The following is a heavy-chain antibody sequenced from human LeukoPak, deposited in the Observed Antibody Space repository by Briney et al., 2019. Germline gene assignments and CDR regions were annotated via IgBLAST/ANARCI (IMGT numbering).Heavy chain of an antibody. CDR3: ARDGPGTTGTLAFDN. CDR1: GYTLTDYY. V-gene: IGHV1-2*02. CDR2: INPNSGGT. Sequence: ASVKVSCKASGYTLTDYYIHWVRQAPGQGLEWMGWINPNSGGTNFAQKFQGRVTLTRDTSISTAYMELSRLRSDGTAVYYCARDGPGTTGTLAFDNWGQGTLVTVSS. J-gene: IGHJ4*02. D-gene: IGHD1-1*01.